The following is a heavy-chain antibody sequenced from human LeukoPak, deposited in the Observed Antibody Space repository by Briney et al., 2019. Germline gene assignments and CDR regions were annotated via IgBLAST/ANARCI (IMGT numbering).Heavy chain of an antibody. Sequence: PSETLSLTCTVSGGPISSSSYYWGWIRQPPGKGLEWIGSIYYSGSTYYNPSLKSRVTISVDTSKNQFSLKLSSVTAADTAVYYCAREGLGMATTGYWGQGTLVTVSS. D-gene: IGHD5-24*01. CDR2: IYYSGST. V-gene: IGHV4-39*07. CDR1: GGPISSSSYY. CDR3: AREGLGMATTGY. J-gene: IGHJ4*02.